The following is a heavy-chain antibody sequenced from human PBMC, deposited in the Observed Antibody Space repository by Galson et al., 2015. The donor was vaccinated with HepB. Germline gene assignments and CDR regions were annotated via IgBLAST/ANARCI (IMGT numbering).Heavy chain of an antibody. CDR2: TYYRSKWSN. J-gene: IGHJ6*02. D-gene: IGHD3-22*01. V-gene: IGHV6-1*01. CDR3: APIRIVEGNTMDL. CDR1: GDSVSSNTVG. Sequence: CAISGDSVSSNTVGWNWIRQSPSRGLEWLGRTYYRSKWSNDYAVSVKSRITINPDTSKNQFSLNLRSVTAADTAVYYCAPIRIVEGNTMDLWGQGTPVTVSS.